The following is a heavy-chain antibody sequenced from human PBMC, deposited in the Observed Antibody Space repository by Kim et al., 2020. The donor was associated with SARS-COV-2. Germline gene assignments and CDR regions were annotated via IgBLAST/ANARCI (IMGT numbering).Heavy chain of an antibody. CDR3: ARDNGRYYGSGSYGGMDV. CDR2: IIPIFGTA. Sequence: SVKVSCKASGGTFSSYAISWVRQAPGQGLEWMGGIIPIFGTANYAQKFQGRVTITADESTSTAYMELSSLRSEDTAVYYCARDNGRYYGSGSYGGMDVWGQGTTVTVSS. J-gene: IGHJ6*02. V-gene: IGHV1-69*13. CDR1: GGTFSSYA. D-gene: IGHD3-10*01.